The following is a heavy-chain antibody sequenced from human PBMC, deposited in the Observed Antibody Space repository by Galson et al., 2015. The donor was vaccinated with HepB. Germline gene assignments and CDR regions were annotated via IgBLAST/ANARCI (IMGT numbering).Heavy chain of an antibody. CDR3: ARGDCSSTSCYTHYYYYGMDV. CDR1: GYTFTSYA. Sequence: SVKVSCKASGYTFTSYAMHWVRQAPGQRLEWMGWINAGNGNTKYSQKFQGRVTITRDTSASTAYMELSSLRSEDTAVYYCARGDCSSTSCYTHYYYYGMDVWGQGTTVTVSS. D-gene: IGHD2-2*01. J-gene: IGHJ6*02. V-gene: IGHV1-3*01. CDR2: INAGNGNT.